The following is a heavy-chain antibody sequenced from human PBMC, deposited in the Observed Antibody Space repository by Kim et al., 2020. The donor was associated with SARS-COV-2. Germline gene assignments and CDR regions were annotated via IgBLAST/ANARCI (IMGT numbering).Heavy chain of an antibody. CDR3: ARTGYSYPYYYYYGMDV. Sequence: KFQGRVTITADESTRTAYMELSSLRSEDTAVYYCARTGYSYPYYYYYGMDVWGQGTTVTVSS. J-gene: IGHJ6*02. D-gene: IGHD5-18*01. V-gene: IGHV1-69*01.